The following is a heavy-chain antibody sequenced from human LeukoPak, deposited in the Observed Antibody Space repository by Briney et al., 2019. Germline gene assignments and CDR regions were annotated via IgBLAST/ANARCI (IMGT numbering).Heavy chain of an antibody. Sequence: GGSLRLSCAASGFTVSTNYLSWVRQAPGKGLEWVSVIYSGGTTHYADSVKGRFTISRDNSKDTLYLQMNSLRVDDTAVYYCARTYYYDSRGPDWRQGTLVTVSS. D-gene: IGHD3-22*01. CDR1: GFTVSTNY. J-gene: IGHJ4*02. CDR2: IYSGGTT. V-gene: IGHV3-66*01. CDR3: ARTYYYDSRGPD.